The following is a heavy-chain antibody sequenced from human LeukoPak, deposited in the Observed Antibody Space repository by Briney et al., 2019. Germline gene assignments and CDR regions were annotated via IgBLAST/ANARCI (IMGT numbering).Heavy chain of an antibody. Sequence: GGSLRLSCAASGFTFSSYSMNWVRQAPGKGLEWVSAISSSSSYIYYADSVKGRFTISRDNAKNSLYLQMNSLRAEDTAVYYCARDRMGIAVAGTEIDYWGQGTLVTVSS. J-gene: IGHJ4*02. CDR1: GFTFSSYS. V-gene: IGHV3-21*01. D-gene: IGHD6-19*01. CDR2: ISSSSSYI. CDR3: ARDRMGIAVAGTEIDY.